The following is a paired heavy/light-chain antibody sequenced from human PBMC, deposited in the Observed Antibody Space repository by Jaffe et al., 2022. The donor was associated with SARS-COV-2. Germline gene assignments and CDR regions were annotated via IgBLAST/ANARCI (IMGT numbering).Heavy chain of an antibody. CDR1: GFTFSSSW. V-gene: IGHV3-74*01. D-gene: IGHD1-26*01. J-gene: IGHJ4*02. CDR2: INGDGSAT. Sequence: EVQLVESGGGLVQPGGSLRVSCAASGFTFSSSWMHWVRQSPGKGLVWVSRINGDGSATAYADSVKGRFTVSRDNAKNTLYLQMNSLRDEDSGVYYCGRDSGAAGLPLDYWGQGTLVTVSS. CDR3: GRDSGAAGLPLDY.
Light chain of an antibody. J-gene: IGLJ1*01. CDR3: CSYAGNDLYV. CDR2: ETT. CDR1: SSDVGNYNL. Sequence: QSALTQPASVSASPGQTITISCTGSSSDVGNYNLVSWYQQHPGKAPKLIIYETTKRPSGISDRFSGSKSGNTASLTVSGLQADDEAEYYCCSYAGNDLYVFGTGTKVTAL. V-gene: IGLV2-23*01.